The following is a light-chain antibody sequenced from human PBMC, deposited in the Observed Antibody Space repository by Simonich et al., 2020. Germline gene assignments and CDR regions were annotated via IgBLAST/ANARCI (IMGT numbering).Light chain of an antibody. CDR3: SSYTSSSHVV. Sequence: QSALTQPVSVSGSPGQSITISCTGTSSDVGGYNYVSWYQQHPGKAPKLMIYDVSKRPSGVSNRFSGSKSGNTASLTISGLQAEDEADYYCSSYTSSSHVVFGGGTKLTVL. V-gene: IGLV2-14*01. J-gene: IGLJ2*01. CDR2: DVS. CDR1: SSDVGGYNY.